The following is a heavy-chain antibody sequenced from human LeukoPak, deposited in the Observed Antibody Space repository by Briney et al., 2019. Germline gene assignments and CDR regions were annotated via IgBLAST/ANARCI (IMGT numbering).Heavy chain of an antibody. Sequence: GGSLRLSCAASGFTFSNYWMSWVRQAPGKGLEWVANIKQDGSEKYYVDSVKGRFTISRDNAKNSLYLQMNSLRAEDTAVYYCARVASGWFYYYYGMDVWGQGTTVTVSS. CDR1: GFTFSNYW. J-gene: IGHJ6*02. CDR2: IKQDGSEK. V-gene: IGHV3-7*01. D-gene: IGHD6-19*01. CDR3: ARVASGWFYYYYGMDV.